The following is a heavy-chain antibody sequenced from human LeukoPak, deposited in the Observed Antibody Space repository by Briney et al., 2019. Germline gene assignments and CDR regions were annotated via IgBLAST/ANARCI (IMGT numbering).Heavy chain of an antibody. V-gene: IGHV3-21*06. CDR3: ARGLSGYASSLGY. J-gene: IGHJ4*02. CDR1: GFSFSSYR. CDR2: VSNSGDYI. D-gene: IGHD6-6*01. Sequence: GGSLRLSCAASGFSFSSYRMNWVRQAPGKGLEWVSSVSNSGDYIHYADSVKGRFTISRDNSKNSLYLQMNSLRAEDTAVYYCARGLSGYASSLGYWGQGTLVTVSA.